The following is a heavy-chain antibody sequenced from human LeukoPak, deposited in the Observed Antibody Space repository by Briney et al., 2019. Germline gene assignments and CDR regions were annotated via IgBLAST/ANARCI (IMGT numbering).Heavy chain of an antibody. D-gene: IGHD4-23*01. CDR3: ARDLYGGSPDAFDI. V-gene: IGHV3-48*01. CDR1: GFTFSSYG. CDR2: ISSSSSTI. J-gene: IGHJ3*02. Sequence: PGGSLRLSCAASGFTFSSYGMTWVRQAPGKGLEWVSYISSSSSTIYYADSVKGRFTIPRDNAKNSLYLQMNSLRAEDTAVYYCARDLYGGSPDAFDIWGQGTMVTVSS.